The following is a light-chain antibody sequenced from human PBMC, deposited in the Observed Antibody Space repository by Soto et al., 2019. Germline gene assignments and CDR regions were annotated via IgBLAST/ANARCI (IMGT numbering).Light chain of an antibody. CDR1: SSDVGSYNL. V-gene: IGLV2-23*01. Sequence: QSVLTQPASVSGSPGQSITISCTGTSSDVGSYNLVSWYQQHPGKAPKLMIYEGTKRPSGVSDRFSGSRSGNTASLTISGLQAEDEADCYCCSYASSTTYVFGTGTKLTVL. CDR2: EGT. CDR3: CSYASSTTYV. J-gene: IGLJ1*01.